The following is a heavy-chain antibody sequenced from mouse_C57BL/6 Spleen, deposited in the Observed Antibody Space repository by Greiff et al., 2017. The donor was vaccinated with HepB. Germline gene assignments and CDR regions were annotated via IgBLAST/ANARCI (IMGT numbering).Heavy chain of an antibody. D-gene: IGHD2-4*01. CDR1: GFTFSSYA. CDR2: ISSGGDYI. V-gene: IGHV5-9-1*02. Sequence: DVMLVESGEGLVKPGGSLKLSCAASGFTFSSYAMSWVRQTPEKRLEWVAYISSGGDYIYYADTVKGRFTISRDNARNTLYLQMSSLKSEDTAMYYCTRADYDYVNFDYWGQGTTLTVSS. J-gene: IGHJ2*01. CDR3: TRADYDYVNFDY.